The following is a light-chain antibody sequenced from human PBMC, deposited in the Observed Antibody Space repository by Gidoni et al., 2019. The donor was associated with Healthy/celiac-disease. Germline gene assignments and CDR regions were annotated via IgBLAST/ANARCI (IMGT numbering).Light chain of an antibody. CDR2: GAS. CDR1: YSVSSSY. J-gene: IGKJ3*01. V-gene: IGKV3-20*01. Sequence: ILSLSPGGDGAPICRAGYSVSSSYLDWYQQKPGKAPRLLIYGASSRATGVPDRFSGSGSGTDFTLTISRLEPEDFAVYYCQQCGSSPFTFGQGTKVDIK. CDR3: QQCGSSPFT.